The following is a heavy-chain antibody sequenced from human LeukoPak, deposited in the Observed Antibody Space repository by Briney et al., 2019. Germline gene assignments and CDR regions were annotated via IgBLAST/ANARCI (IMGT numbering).Heavy chain of an antibody. D-gene: IGHD6-19*01. CDR2: IKEDGSEK. CDR3: ARVDGRYYYYYGMDV. V-gene: IGHV3-7*01. J-gene: IGHJ6*02. Sequence: SGGSLRLSCAASGFTFNRDWTAWVRQAPGKGLEWVANIKEDGSEKNYVDSVKGRFTISRDNAVNSVYLQMNSLRAEDTAVYYCARVDGRYYYYYGMDVWGQGTTVTVSS. CDR1: GFTFNRDW.